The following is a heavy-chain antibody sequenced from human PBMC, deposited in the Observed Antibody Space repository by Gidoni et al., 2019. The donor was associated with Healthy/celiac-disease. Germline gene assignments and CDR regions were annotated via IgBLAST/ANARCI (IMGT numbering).Heavy chain of an antibody. CDR2: ISGSGGST. V-gene: IGHV3-23*01. CDR1: GFTFSSYA. D-gene: IGHD3-3*01. J-gene: IGHJ5*02. CDR3: AKDRVALITIFGVATRGWFDP. Sequence: EVQLLESGGGLVQPGGSLRLSCAASGFTFSSYAMTWVRQAPGKGLEWVSAISGSGGSTYYADSVKGRFTISRDNSKNTLYLQMNSLRAEDTAVYYCAKDRVALITIFGVATRGWFDPWGQGTLVTVSS.